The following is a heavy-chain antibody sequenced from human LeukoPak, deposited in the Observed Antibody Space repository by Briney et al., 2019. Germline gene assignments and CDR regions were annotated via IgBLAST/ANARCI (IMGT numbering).Heavy chain of an antibody. CDR3: ARDGPRVATIWFGAFDY. CDR2: IFYSGST. CDR1: GGSISSSSYY. D-gene: IGHD5-12*01. V-gene: IGHV4-39*07. J-gene: IGHJ4*02. Sequence: PSETLSLTCTVSGGSISSSSYYWGWIRQPPGKGLEWIGNIFYSGSTYYSPSLKSRVTMSVDTSKNQFSLKLSSVTAADTAVYYCARDGPRVATIWFGAFDYWGQGTLVTVSS.